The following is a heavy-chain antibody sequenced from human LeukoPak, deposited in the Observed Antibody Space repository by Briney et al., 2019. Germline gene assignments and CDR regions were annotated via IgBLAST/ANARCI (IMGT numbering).Heavy chain of an antibody. CDR3: VKSAAAAGYNWFDP. J-gene: IGHJ5*02. D-gene: IGHD6-13*01. V-gene: IGHV3-23*01. Sequence: PGGSLRLSCTASGFTFSSYGMSWVRQAAGKGLEWVSTVTGSGGYTYYADSVKGRFTISRDNSKNTLYLQMNSLRAEDTAVYYCVKSAAAAGYNWFDPWGQGTLVTVSS. CDR1: GFTFSSYG. CDR2: VTGSGGYT.